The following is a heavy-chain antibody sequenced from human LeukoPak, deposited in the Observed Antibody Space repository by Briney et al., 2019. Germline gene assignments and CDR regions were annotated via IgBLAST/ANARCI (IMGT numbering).Heavy chain of an antibody. CDR2: INSDGSST. D-gene: IGHD4-17*01. V-gene: IGHV3-74*01. CDR3: AKDEAPRLRRQEPDS. Sequence: GGSLRLSCAASGFTFSSYWMHWVRQAPGKGLVWVSRINSDGSSTSYADSVKGRFTISRDNSKNTLFLQVNSLRAEDTAVYYCAKDEAPRLRRQEPDSWGQGTLVTVSS. J-gene: IGHJ4*02. CDR1: GFTFSSYW.